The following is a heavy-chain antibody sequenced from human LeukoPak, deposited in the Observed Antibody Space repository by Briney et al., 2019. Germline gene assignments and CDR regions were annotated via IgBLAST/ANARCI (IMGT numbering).Heavy chain of an antibody. J-gene: IGHJ6*03. CDR2: ICYSGST. D-gene: IGHD2-8*01. CDR1: GCSISSYY. CDR3: ARLTNMEKDVTPTYYMDV. V-gene: IGHV4-59*01. Sequence: SETLTLTCTVSGCSISSYYWSWIRQPPGKGLEWIGYICYSGSTNYNPSLKSRVTISVDTSKSQFSLKLSSVTAADTAVYYCARLTNMEKDVTPTYYMDVWDKGTTVIVSS.